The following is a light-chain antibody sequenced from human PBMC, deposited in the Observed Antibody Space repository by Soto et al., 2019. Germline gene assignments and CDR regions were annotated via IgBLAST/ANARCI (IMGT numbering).Light chain of an antibody. Sequence: EIVLTQSPATLSLSPGERATLSCRASQSVSSYLAWYQQKPGQAPRLLIYDASNRTTGIPDRFSGRGSGTDFTLAILKLEPEDFVVYFWQQHCNWPPLTFGQGTKVEIK. CDR3: QQHCNWPPLT. CDR1: QSVSSY. CDR2: DAS. V-gene: IGKV3-11*01. J-gene: IGKJ1*01.